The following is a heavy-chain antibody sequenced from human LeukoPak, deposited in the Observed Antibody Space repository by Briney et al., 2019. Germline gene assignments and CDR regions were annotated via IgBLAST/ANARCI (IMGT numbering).Heavy chain of an antibody. CDR2: IIPIFGTA. CDR3: ARLHRDTAMTFSGYMDV. Sequence: SVKVSCKASGGTFSSYAISWVRQAPGQGLEWMGGIIPIFGTANYAQKFQGRVTITTDESTSTAYMELNSPRSEDTAVYYCARLHRDTAMTFSGYMDVWGKGTTVTVSS. J-gene: IGHJ6*03. CDR1: GGTFSSYA. V-gene: IGHV1-69*05. D-gene: IGHD5-18*01.